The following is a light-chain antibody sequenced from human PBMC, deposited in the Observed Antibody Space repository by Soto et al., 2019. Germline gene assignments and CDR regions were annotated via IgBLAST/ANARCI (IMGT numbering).Light chain of an antibody. CDR1: QSINSW. V-gene: IGKV1-5*03. CDR3: QQYNGYPT. CDR2: KAS. Sequence: DIPMTQSPSTLSASVGDRVTITCRASQSINSWLAWYQQKPGKAPKLLIYKASDLESGVPSRFSGSGSGTEFTLTISSLQPDDFATYYCQQYNGYPTFGQGTEVEIK. J-gene: IGKJ1*01.